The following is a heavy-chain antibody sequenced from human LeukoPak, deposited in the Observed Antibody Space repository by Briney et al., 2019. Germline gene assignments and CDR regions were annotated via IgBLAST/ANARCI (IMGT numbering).Heavy chain of an antibody. CDR3: AAQGGSGDLRY. CDR1: GFTFISYG. CDR2: IKRIIDGGTT. D-gene: IGHD4-17*01. J-gene: IGHJ4*02. V-gene: IGHV3-15*01. Sequence: SGGSLRLSCPASGFTFISYGMHWVRQPPGKGLEWVGRIKRIIDGGTTDYAAPVKGRFTVSRDDSINTLYLQMSSLKTEDTAVYYCAAQGGSGDLRYWGQGTLVTVSS.